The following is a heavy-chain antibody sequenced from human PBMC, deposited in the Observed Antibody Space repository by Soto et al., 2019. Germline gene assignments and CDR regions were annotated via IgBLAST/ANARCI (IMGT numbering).Heavy chain of an antibody. J-gene: IGHJ6*02. Sequence: QVQVVQSGAEVKKPGSSVKVSCKASGGTFSSYTISWVRQAPGQGLEWMGRNIPILGIANYAQKFQGRVTITADKSTRTANMELSSLRSEDTAVYYCPRDYGDNPYYYNHDMDVWGQGTTVTVP. CDR2: NIPILGIA. CDR3: PRDYGDNPYYYNHDMDV. V-gene: IGHV1-69*08. D-gene: IGHD4-17*01. CDR1: GGTFSSYT.